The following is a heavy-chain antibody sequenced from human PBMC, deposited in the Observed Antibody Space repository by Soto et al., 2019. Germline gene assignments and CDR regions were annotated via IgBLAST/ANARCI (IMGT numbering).Heavy chain of an antibody. CDR2: IYYRGNA. D-gene: IGHD3-9*01. CDR3: ARLEGLASVSYYFGF. J-gene: IGHJ4*02. Sequence: QLQLQESGPGLVKPSETLSLTCSVSDDSINSDKYYWGWIRQPPGKGLEWIGSIYYRGNAYYNPSLHTRVTLSLDKSSSQFSLKLNSATAADSAVYFCARLEGLASVSYYFGFWGPGALVTVSS. CDR1: DDSINSDKYY. V-gene: IGHV4-39*01.